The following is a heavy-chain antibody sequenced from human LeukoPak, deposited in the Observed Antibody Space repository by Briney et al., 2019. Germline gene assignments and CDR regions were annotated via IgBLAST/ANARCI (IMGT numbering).Heavy chain of an antibody. D-gene: IGHD2-15*01. Sequence: SETLSLTCTVSGYSISSGYYWGWIRQPPGKGLEWIGTIYHSGSSYYSPSLKSRVTISVDTSKNQFSLKLSSVTAADTAVYYCARGWGVVLATNWFDPRGQGTLVTVSS. J-gene: IGHJ5*02. V-gene: IGHV4-38-2*02. CDR2: IYHSGSS. CDR3: ARGWGVVLATNWFDP. CDR1: GYSISSGYY.